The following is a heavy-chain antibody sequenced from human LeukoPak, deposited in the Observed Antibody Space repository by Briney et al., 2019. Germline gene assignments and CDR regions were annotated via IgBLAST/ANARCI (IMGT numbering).Heavy chain of an antibody. CDR2: IYHSGST. Sequence: SETLSLTCTVSGYSISSGYYWGWIRQPPGKGLEWIGSIYHSGSTYYNPSLKSRVTISVDTSKNQFSLKLSSVTAADTAVYYCARHGGIAARPWGQGTLVTVSS. D-gene: IGHD6-13*01. CDR1: GYSISSGYY. V-gene: IGHV4-38-2*02. J-gene: IGHJ5*02. CDR3: ARHGGIAARP.